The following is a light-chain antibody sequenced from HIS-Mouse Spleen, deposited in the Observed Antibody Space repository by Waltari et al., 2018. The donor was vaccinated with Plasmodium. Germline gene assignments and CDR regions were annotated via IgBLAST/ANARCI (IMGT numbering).Light chain of an antibody. CDR1: ALPKNY. V-gene: IGLV3-10*01. J-gene: IGLJ3*02. Sequence: SYELTQPPSVSVSPGQTARITCSGDALPKNYAYWYQQKSGQAPVLVIYEDSKRPSGIPERCCGYSSGTMSTLTISGAQVEDEADYYCYSTDSSGNHRVFGGGTKLTVL. CDR2: EDS. CDR3: YSTDSSGNHRV.